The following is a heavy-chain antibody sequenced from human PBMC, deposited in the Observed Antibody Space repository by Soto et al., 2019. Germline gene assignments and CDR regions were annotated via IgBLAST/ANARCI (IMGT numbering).Heavy chain of an antibody. CDR1: GFSFNNAW. CDR3: SADAKTRFGALIIHKNYLDI. D-gene: IGHD3-3*01. J-gene: IGHJ6*03. Sequence: VHLVESGGGLVKPGGSLRLSCAASGFSFNNAWMNWVRQAPGKGLEWIGRIESKTDGGTTDYAAPVKGRFTISRDDSKNTMYLQMNSLKIEDTAVYYCSADAKTRFGALIIHKNYLDIWGKGTTVTVSS. V-gene: IGHV3-15*04. CDR2: IESKTDGGTT.